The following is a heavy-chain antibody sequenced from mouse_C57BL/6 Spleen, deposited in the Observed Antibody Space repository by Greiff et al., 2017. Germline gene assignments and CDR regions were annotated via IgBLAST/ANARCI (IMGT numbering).Heavy chain of an antibody. D-gene: IGHD3-2*02. CDR1: GYTFTDYY. J-gene: IGHJ2*01. CDR2: INPNNGGT. Sequence: EVQLQQSGPELVKPGASVKISCKASGYTFTDYYMNWVKQSHGKSLEWIGDINPNNGGTSYNQKFKGKATLTVDKSSSTAYMELRSRTSEDSAVYYCARYRQLRLLNFDYWGQGTTLTVSS. V-gene: IGHV1-26*01. CDR3: ARYRQLRLLNFDY.